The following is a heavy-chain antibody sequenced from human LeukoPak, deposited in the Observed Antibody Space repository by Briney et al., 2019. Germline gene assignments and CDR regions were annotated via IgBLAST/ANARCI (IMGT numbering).Heavy chain of an antibody. CDR2: YTGST. CDR1: GGSISSSNYY. J-gene: IGHJ4*02. D-gene: IGHD3-10*01. Sequence: PSETLSLTCSVSGGSISSSNYYWGWIRQPPGKGLEWIGIYTGSTYYNPFLKSRLTISVDMSKNQFSLRLSSVTAADTAVYYCARGEMRYYGSGSPHYYFDYWGQGTLVTVSS. V-gene: IGHV4-39*07. CDR3: ARGEMRYYGSGSPHYYFDY.